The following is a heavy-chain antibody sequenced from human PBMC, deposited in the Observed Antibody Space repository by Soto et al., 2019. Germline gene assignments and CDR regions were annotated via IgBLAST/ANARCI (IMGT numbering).Heavy chain of an antibody. D-gene: IGHD1-26*01. CDR1: GGSISSFY. V-gene: IGHV4-59*08. Sequence: QVQLQESGPGLVKPSETLSLTCTVSGGSISSFYWSWIRQPPGKGLEWIGYIYYSGSTNYNPSLKSRVTISVDTSKNQFSLKLSSVTAADTAVYYCARVRWVNYYYMDVWGKGTTVTVSS. CDR2: IYYSGST. J-gene: IGHJ6*03. CDR3: ARVRWVNYYYMDV.